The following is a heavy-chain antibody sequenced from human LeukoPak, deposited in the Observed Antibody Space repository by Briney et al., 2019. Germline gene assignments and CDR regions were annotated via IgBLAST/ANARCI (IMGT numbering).Heavy chain of an antibody. CDR2: ITAYNGNT. Sequence: GASVKVSCKASGYTFIHYGISWVRQAPGQGLEWMGWITAYNGNTKYAQKFQGRVTITADESTSTAYMELSSLRSEDTAVYYCARGAQQLVRYNWFDPWGQGTLVTVSS. CDR1: GYTFIHYG. D-gene: IGHD6-13*01. CDR3: ARGAQQLVRYNWFDP. V-gene: IGHV1-18*01. J-gene: IGHJ5*02.